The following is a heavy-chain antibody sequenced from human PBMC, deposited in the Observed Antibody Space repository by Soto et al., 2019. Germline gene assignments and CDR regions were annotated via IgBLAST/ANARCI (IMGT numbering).Heavy chain of an antibody. J-gene: IGHJ6*02. D-gene: IGHD6-19*01. CDR1: GFTFSSYA. CDR3: AKTIYSSGWYYGMDV. Sequence: GGSLRLSCAASGFTFSSYAMSWVRQAPGKGLEWVSAISGSGGSTYCADSVKGRFTISRDNSKNTLYLQMNSLRAEDTAVYYCAKTIYSSGWYYGMDVWGQGTTVTVSS. V-gene: IGHV3-23*01. CDR2: ISGSGGST.